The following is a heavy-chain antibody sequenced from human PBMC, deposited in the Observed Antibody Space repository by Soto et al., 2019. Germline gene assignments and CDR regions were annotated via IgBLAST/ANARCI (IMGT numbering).Heavy chain of an antibody. V-gene: IGHV3-23*01. J-gene: IGHJ6*02. CDR1: GFTFSIYA. CDR2: ISTSGDKT. CDR3: AQNIYDAVVVTYGMDV. D-gene: IGHD3-22*01. Sequence: GGSLRLSCAASGFTFSIYAISWVRQAPGKGLEWLSAISTSGDKTYYADSVEGRFTISRDNSKNTLYLQMNSLRVDETAVYYCAQNIYDAVVVTYGMDVWGQGTTVTVSS.